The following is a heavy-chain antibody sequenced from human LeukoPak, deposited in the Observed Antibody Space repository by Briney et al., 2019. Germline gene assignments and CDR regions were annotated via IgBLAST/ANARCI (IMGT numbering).Heavy chain of an antibody. J-gene: IGHJ5*02. CDR1: GFSLSTSGVG. Sequence: SGPTVVNPTQTLTLTCTFSGFSLSTSGVGVGWIRQPPGKALEWLALIYWDDDKRYSPSLKSRLTITKDTSKNQVVLTMTNMDPVDTATYYCAHSSSRRYEDILTGYWCDPWGQGRLVTVSS. V-gene: IGHV2-5*02. CDR3: AHSSSRRYEDILTGYWCDP. D-gene: IGHD3-9*01. CDR2: IYWDDDK.